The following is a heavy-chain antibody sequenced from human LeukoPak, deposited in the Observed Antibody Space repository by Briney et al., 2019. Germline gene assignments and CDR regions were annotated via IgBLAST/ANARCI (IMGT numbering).Heavy chain of an antibody. D-gene: IGHD3-22*01. J-gene: IGHJ4*02. CDR3: ARHSGYYDSSGYYEVFDY. CDR1: GGSISSSSYY. Sequence: ASETLSLTCTVSGGSISSSSYYWGWIRQPPGKGLEWIGSIYYSGSTYYNPSLKSRVTISVDTSKNQFSLKLSSVTAADTAVYYCARHSGYYDSSGYYEVFDYWGQGTLVTVSS. CDR2: IYYSGST. V-gene: IGHV4-39*01.